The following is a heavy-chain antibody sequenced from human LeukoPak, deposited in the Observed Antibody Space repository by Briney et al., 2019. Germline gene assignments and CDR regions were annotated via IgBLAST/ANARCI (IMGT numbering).Heavy chain of an antibody. Sequence: ASVKVSCKVSGYTLTELSMHWVRQAPGKGLEWMGGFDPEDGETIYAQKFQGRVTMTEDTSTDTAYMELSSLRSEDTVVYYCAKEMGHSPHSSGTYWSDGGVGLDYWGQGTLVTVSS. CDR2: FDPEDGET. J-gene: IGHJ4*02. CDR1: GYTLTELS. CDR3: AKEMGHSPHSSGTYWSDGGVGLDY. D-gene: IGHD3-10*01. V-gene: IGHV1-24*01.